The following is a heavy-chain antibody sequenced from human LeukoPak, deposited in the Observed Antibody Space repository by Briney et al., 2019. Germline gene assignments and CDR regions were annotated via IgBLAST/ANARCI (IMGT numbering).Heavy chain of an antibody. CDR2: IYYSGST. CDR3: ARHLWFGEFLFY. V-gene: IGHV4-39*01. CDR1: GDSISSNIYY. Sequence: SETLSLTCTVSGDSISSNIYYWGWIRQPPGKGLEWIGSIYYSGSTYYNPSLKSRVTISVDTSKNQFSLKLSSVTAADTAVYYCARHLWFGEFLFYWGQGTLVTVSS. J-gene: IGHJ4*02. D-gene: IGHD3-10*01.